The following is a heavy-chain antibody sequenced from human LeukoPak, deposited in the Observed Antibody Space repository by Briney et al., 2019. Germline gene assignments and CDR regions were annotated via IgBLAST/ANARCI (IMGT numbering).Heavy chain of an antibody. J-gene: IGHJ4*02. CDR1: GGSISSGDYY. V-gene: IGHV4-30-4*01. D-gene: IGHD5-18*01. CDR2: IYYSGST. CDR3: ARDGGYSYGVFDY. Sequence: SQTLSLTCTVSGGSISSGDYYWSWLRQPPGKGLEWIGYIYYSGSTYYNPSLKSRVTISVDTSKNQFSLKLSSVTAADTAVYYCARDGGYSYGVFDYWGQGTLVTVSS.